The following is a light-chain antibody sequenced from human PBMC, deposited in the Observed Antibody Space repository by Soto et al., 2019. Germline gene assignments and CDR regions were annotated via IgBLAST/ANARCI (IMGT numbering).Light chain of an antibody. CDR1: QSVSGY. CDR3: QQRSNWPST. V-gene: IGKV3-11*01. Sequence: EIVLTQSPATLSLSPGNRATLSCRASQSVSGYLVWYQQKPGQAPRLLIYDASNRATGIPARFSGSGSGTDLTLTITSLEPEDFAVYYCQQRSNWPSTFGGGTKVEI. CDR2: DAS. J-gene: IGKJ4*01.